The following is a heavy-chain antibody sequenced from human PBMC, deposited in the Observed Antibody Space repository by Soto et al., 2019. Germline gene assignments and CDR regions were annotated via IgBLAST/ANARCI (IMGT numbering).Heavy chain of an antibody. D-gene: IGHD3-10*01. CDR2: IYHSGSA. CDR3: ARAVTSVNWLDP. V-gene: IGHV4-30-2*01. J-gene: IGHJ5*02. CDR1: GGSISSGGYS. Sequence: SETLSLTCAVSGGSISSGGYSWSWIRQPPGKGLEWIGYIYHSGSAYYNPSLKSRVAISVDRSKNQFSLKLSSVTAADTAVYYCARAVTSVNWLDPRGQGTLVTVSS.